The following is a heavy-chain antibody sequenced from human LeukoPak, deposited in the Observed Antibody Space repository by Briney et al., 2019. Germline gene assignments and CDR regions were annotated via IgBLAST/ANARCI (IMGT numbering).Heavy chain of an antibody. CDR3: VRLQGWAFDI. CDR1: GFIFSSYS. D-gene: IGHD1-26*01. Sequence: GGSLRLSCAASGFIFSSYSLNWVRQAPGKGLEWVSYISSGSGTKYYADSVKGRFTISRDNAKNSLYLQMNSLRAEDTAVYYCVRLQGWAFDIWGQGTMVTVSS. J-gene: IGHJ3*02. CDR2: ISSGSGTK. V-gene: IGHV3-48*01.